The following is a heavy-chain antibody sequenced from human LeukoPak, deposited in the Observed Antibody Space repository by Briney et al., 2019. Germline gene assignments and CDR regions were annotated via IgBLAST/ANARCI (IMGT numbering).Heavy chain of an antibody. D-gene: IGHD2-15*01. CDR1: GFAFNMFA. V-gene: IGHV3-23*01. J-gene: IGHJ4*02. CDR2: LSRGGSTT. Sequence: GGSLRLSCAGTGFAFNMFAIDWVRQAPGKGLEWVSGLSRGGSTTNYADSVKGRFTISRDKSQNSVFLQLNSLRPEDTAAYYCARQQRIRHCSEGVCTEGYFDYWGQGTLVTVSS. CDR3: ARQQRIRHCSEGVCTEGYFDY.